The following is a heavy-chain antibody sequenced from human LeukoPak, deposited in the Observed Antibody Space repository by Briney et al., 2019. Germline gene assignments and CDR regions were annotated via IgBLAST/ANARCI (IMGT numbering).Heavy chain of an antibody. CDR2: IYWDDDK. CDR3: AHTNTAMVSVDY. CDR1: GFSLSTSGVG. V-gene: IGHV2-5*05. Sequence: SGPTLVKPTQTLTLTCTFSGFSLSTSGVGLGWIRQPPGKALEWLALIYWDDDKRYGPSLKSRLTITKDTSKNQVVLTMTNMDPVDTATYYCAHTNTAMVSVDYWGQGTLVTVSS. J-gene: IGHJ4*02. D-gene: IGHD5-18*01.